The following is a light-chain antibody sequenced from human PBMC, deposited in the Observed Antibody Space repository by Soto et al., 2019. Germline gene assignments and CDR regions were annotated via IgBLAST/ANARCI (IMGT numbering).Light chain of an antibody. CDR2: DAS. V-gene: IGKV3-11*01. J-gene: IGKJ5*01. CDR1: HNVDIY. Sequence: EAVLTQSPATLSLSPGETATLSCRASHNVDIYLAWYQQKPGQAPRLLIYDASNRATGIPARFSGCGSGTDFTLTISSLEPEDFGVYYCQQRKYWPPLTFGQGTRLE. CDR3: QQRKYWPPLT.